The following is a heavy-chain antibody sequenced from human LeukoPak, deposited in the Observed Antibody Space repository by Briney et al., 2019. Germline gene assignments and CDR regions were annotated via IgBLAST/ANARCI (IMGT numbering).Heavy chain of an antibody. J-gene: IGHJ5*02. CDR3: ARGYLAGVPNWFDP. D-gene: IGHD6-19*01. CDR2: ISAYNGNT. CDR1: GYTFTSYD. Sequence: ASVKVSCKASGYTFTSYDINWVRQATGQGLEWMGWISAYNGNTNYAQKLQGRVTMTTDTSTSTAYMELRSLRSDDTAVYYCARGYLAGVPNWFDPWGQGTLVTVSS. V-gene: IGHV1-18*01.